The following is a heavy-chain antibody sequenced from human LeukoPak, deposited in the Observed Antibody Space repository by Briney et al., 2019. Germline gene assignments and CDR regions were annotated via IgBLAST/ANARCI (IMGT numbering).Heavy chain of an antibody. J-gene: IGHJ4*02. CDR3: AKDGSGSSGGPPNDY. CDR1: GFTFSSHG. V-gene: IGHV3-30*18. CDR2: ISYDGSNK. D-gene: IGHD3-10*01. Sequence: GRSLRLSCAASGFTFSSHGMHWVRQAPGKGLEWVAVISYDGSNKYYADSVKGRFTISRDNSKNTLYLQMNSLRAEDTAVYYCAKDGSGSSGGPPNDYWGQGTLVTVSS.